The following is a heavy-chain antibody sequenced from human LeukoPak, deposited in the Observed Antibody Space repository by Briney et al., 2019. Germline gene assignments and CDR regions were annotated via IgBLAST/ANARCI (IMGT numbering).Heavy chain of an antibody. CDR3: ARGWTAMVNFDY. J-gene: IGHJ4*02. CDR2: IYYSGST. Sequence: SQTLSLTCTVSGGSISSGGYYWSWSRQHPGKGLEWIGYIYYSGSTYYNPSLKSRVTISVDTSKNQFSLKLSSVTAADTAVYYCARGWTAMVNFDYWGQGTLVTVSS. D-gene: IGHD5-18*01. CDR1: GGSISSGGYY. V-gene: IGHV4-31*03.